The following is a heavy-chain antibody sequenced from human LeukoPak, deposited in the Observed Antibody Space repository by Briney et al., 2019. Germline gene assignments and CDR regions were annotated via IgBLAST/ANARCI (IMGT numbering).Heavy chain of an antibody. CDR3: AKSDQSTVTTRALAFDY. Sequence: GGSLRLSCAASGLTFSSYAMSWVRQAPGKGLEWVSAISGSGGSTYYADSVKGRFTISRDNSKNTLYLQMNSLRAEDTAVYYCAKSDQSTVTTRALAFDYWGQGTLVTVSS. D-gene: IGHD4-17*01. CDR2: ISGSGGST. J-gene: IGHJ4*02. CDR1: GLTFSSYA. V-gene: IGHV3-23*01.